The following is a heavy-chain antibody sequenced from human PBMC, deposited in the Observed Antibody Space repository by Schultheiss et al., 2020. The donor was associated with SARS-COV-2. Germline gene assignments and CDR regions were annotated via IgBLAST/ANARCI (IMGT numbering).Heavy chain of an antibody. J-gene: IGHJ6*02. D-gene: IGHD3-3*01. CDR2: IIPIFGTA. CDR3: ARGRVVQEYYYYYGMDV. CDR1: GGTFSSYA. Sequence: SVKVSRKASGGTFSSYAISWVRQAPGQGLEWMGGIIPIFGTANYAQKFQGRVTITADESTSTAYMELSSLRSEDTAVYYCARGRVVQEYYYYYGMDVWGQGTTVTVSS. V-gene: IGHV1-69*13.